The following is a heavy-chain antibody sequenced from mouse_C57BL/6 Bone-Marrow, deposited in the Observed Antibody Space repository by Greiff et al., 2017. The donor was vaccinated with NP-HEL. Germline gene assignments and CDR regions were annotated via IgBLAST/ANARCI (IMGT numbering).Heavy chain of an antibody. V-gene: IGHV2-2*01. J-gene: IGHJ3*01. CDR1: GFSLTSYG. Sequence: QVQLKESGPGLVQPSQSLSIPCTVSGFSLTSYGVHWVRQSPGTGLEWLGVIWSGGSTDYNAAFISRLSISKDNSKSQVFFKMNRLQADDTAIYYCARMGVRAYWGQGTLVTVSA. CDR2: IWSGGST. D-gene: IGHD2-2*01. CDR3: ARMGVRAY.